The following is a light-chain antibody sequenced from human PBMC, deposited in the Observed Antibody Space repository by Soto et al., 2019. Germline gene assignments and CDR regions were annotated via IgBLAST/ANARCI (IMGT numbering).Light chain of an antibody. V-gene: IGLV2-11*01. J-gene: IGLJ1*01. CDR2: DVS. CDR3: CSYAGSYFYV. Sequence: QSVLTQPRSVSGSPGQSVTISCTGTSSDVGGYNYVSWYQQHPGKAPKLMIYDVSKRPSGVPDRFSGSKSGNTASLTISGLQAEDEADYYCCSYAGSYFYVLGHGTKVTV. CDR1: SSDVGGYNY.